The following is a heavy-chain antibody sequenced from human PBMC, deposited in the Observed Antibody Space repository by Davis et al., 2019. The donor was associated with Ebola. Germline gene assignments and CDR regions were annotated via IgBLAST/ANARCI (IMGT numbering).Heavy chain of an antibody. J-gene: IGHJ5*02. CDR2: IYYSGST. D-gene: IGHD4-23*01. CDR3: TRGAVGWNWFDP. V-gene: IGHV4-59*01. CDR1: GFTFSSYA. Sequence: GSLRLSCAASGFTFSSYAMSWIRQPPGKGLEWIGYIYYSGSTNYNPSLKSRVAMSVDTSKNQFSLRLNSVTAADTAVYYCTRGAVGWNWFDPWGQGTLVTVSS.